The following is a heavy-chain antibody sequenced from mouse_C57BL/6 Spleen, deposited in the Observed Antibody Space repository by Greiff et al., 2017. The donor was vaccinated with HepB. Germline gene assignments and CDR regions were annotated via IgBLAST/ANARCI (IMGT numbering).Heavy chain of an antibody. J-gene: IGHJ4*01. CDR2: ISSGGDYI. Sequence: EVKVVESGEGLVKPGGSLKLSCAASGFTFSSYAMSWVRQTPEKRLEWVAYISSGGDYIYYADTVKGRFTISRDNARNTLYLQMSSLKSEDTAMYYCTRDQDYSTHAMDDWGQGTSVTVSS. CDR1: GFTFSSYA. V-gene: IGHV5-9-1*02. D-gene: IGHD2-5*01. CDR3: TRDQDYSTHAMDD.